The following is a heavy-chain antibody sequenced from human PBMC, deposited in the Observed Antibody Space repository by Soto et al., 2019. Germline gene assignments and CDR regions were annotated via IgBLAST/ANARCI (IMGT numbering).Heavy chain of an antibody. CDR1: GYSFTSYW. J-gene: IGHJ5*02. Sequence: PGESLKISCTGVGYSFTSYWIGWVRQMPGKGLEWMGIIYPGDSDTRYSPSFQGQVTISADKSITTAYLQWSRLKASDTAMYYCASGYCTTTICDPWFDPWGQGTLVTVSS. D-gene: IGHD2-2*03. CDR3: ASGYCTTTICDPWFDP. V-gene: IGHV5-51*01. CDR2: IYPGDSDT.